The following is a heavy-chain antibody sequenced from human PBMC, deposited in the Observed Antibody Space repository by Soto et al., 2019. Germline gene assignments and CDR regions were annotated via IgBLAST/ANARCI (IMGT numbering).Heavy chain of an antibody. V-gene: IGHV3-33*01. Sequence: QVQLVESGGGVVQPGRSLRLSCAASGFTFSSYGMHWVRQAPGKGLEWVAVIWYDGSNKYYADSVKGRFTISRDNSKNTLYLPMNSLRAEDTAVYYCARDRREEQWLVKLDYWGQGTLVTVSS. CDR2: IWYDGSNK. CDR3: ARDRREEQWLVKLDY. J-gene: IGHJ4*02. D-gene: IGHD6-19*01. CDR1: GFTFSSYG.